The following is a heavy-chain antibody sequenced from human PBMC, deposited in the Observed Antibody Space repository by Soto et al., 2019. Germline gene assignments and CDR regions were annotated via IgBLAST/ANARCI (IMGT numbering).Heavy chain of an antibody. V-gene: IGHV3-23*01. J-gene: IGHJ4*02. CDR3: AKADGEQWLIPHLDN. CDR1: GFNFKKSP. D-gene: IGHD6-19*01. Sequence: EVQLLESGGGVVQPGGSLRLSCEASGFNFKKSPMAWVRQAPGEGLEWVSGISCCGGSTSYADSVKGRFSVARDDSKNTLSLQLNSLRVEDTARYYCAKADGEQWLIPHLDNWGQGTLVTVS. CDR2: ISCCGGST.